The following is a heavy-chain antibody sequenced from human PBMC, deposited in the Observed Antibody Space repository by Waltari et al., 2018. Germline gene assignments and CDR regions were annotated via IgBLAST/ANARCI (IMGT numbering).Heavy chain of an antibody. CDR3: TRPRGGDFQGDAFDI. CDR1: GFSFSGSA. Sequence: EVQLVESGGGLVQPGGSVKLSCAASGFSFSGSAMHWVRQAFGKGLEWVGRIRSKANSYATAYAASVKGRFTISRDDSKNTAYLQMNSLKTEDTAVYYCTRPRGGDFQGDAFDIWGQGTMVTVSS. D-gene: IGHD2-21*01. J-gene: IGHJ3*02. V-gene: IGHV3-73*01. CDR2: IRSKANSYAT.